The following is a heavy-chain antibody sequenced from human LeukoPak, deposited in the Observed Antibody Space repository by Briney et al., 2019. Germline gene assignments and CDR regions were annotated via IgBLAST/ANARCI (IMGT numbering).Heavy chain of an antibody. V-gene: IGHV3-9*01. Sequence: PGGSLRLSCAASGFTFDDYAMHWVRQAPGKGLEWVSGISWNSGSIGYADSVKGRFTISRDNAKNSLYLQMNSLRAEDTALYYCAKSANYDILTGQALPFDYWGQGTLVTVSS. CDR1: GFTFDDYA. D-gene: IGHD3-9*01. CDR3: AKSANYDILTGQALPFDY. J-gene: IGHJ4*02. CDR2: ISWNSGSI.